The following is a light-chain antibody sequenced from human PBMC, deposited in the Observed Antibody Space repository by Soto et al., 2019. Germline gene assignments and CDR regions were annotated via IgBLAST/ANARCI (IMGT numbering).Light chain of an antibody. Sequence: EIVMTQSPATLSVSPGERVTLSCRASQSVSSNLAWYQQKPGQAPRLLIYGAATRAKGIPARFGGSGSGTEFTLTISSLQSEDFAVYYCRQYNNWPPWTFGQGTKVEIK. V-gene: IGKV3-15*01. CDR3: RQYNNWPPWT. J-gene: IGKJ1*01. CDR2: GAA. CDR1: QSVSSN.